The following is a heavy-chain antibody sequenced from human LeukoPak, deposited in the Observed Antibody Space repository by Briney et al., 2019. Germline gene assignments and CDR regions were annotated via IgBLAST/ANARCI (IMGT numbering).Heavy chain of an antibody. J-gene: IGHJ4*02. CDR2: ISGSGGST. D-gene: IGHD3-3*01. V-gene: IGHV3-23*01. Sequence: SGGSLRLSCAASGFTFSSYAMSWVRQAPGKGLEWVSAISGSGGSTYYADSVKGRFTISRDNSKNTLYLQMNSLRAEDTAVYYCARGRLVLRFLEWLNWGQGTLVTVSS. CDR1: GFTFSSYA. CDR3: ARGRLVLRFLEWLN.